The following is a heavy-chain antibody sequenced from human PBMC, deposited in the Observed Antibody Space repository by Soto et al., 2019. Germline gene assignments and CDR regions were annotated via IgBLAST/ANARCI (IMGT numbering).Heavy chain of an antibody. J-gene: IGHJ4*02. CDR3: AKDQRFLEWSSPEYYFDY. CDR1: GFTFSSYA. V-gene: IGHV3-23*01. CDR2: ISGSGGST. D-gene: IGHD3-3*01. Sequence: EVQLLESGGGLVQPGGSLRLSCAASGFTFSSYAMSWVRQAPGKGLEWVSAISGSGGSTYYADPVKGRFTISRDNSKNTLYLQMNSLRAEDTAVYYCAKDQRFLEWSSPEYYFDYWGQGTLVTVSS.